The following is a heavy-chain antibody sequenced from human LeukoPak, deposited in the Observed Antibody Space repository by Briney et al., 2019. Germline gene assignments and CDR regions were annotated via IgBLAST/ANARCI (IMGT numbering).Heavy chain of an antibody. D-gene: IGHD3-10*01. V-gene: IGHV4-4*07. CDR3: ARDTYYYGSGSYYFDY. CDR1: GGSISSYY. CDR2: IYTSGNT. J-gene: IGHJ4*02. Sequence: NPSETLSLTCTVSGGSISSYYWSWIRQPAGKGLEWIGRIYTSGNTNYNPSLKSQVTMSVDTSKNQFSLKLSSVTAADTAVYYCARDTYYYGSGSYYFDYWGQGTLVTVSS.